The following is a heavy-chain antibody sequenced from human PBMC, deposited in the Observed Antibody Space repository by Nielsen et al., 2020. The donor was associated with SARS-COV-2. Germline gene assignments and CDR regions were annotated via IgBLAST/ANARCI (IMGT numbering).Heavy chain of an antibody. CDR2: INGNGAPT. Sequence: GGSLRLSCAASGFTISEYAFHWVRQVPGEGLEWVSLINGNGAPTYYADSVKGRFTISRDNSKNSLFLQLNNLRAEDTAVYYCVYGVLESWGQGTLVIVSS. J-gene: IGHJ4*02. V-gene: IGHV3-23*01. CDR1: GFTISEYA. D-gene: IGHD3-16*01. CDR3: VYGVLES.